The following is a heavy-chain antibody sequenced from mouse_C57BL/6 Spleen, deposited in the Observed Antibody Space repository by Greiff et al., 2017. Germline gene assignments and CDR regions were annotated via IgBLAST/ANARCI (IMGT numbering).Heavy chain of an antibody. D-gene: IGHD5-1-1*01. J-gene: IGHJ4*01. CDR2: IDPEDGDT. CDR3: TECKYAMDY. Sequence: EVKLQQSGAELVRPGASVKLSCTASGFNITDYYMHWVKQRPEHGLEWIGRIDPEDGDTEYAPKFQGKAPMTADPSSTPAYMPLSSLTSEDTAVHYCTECKYAMDYWGQGTSVTVSS. CDR1: GFNITDYY. V-gene: IGHV14-1*01.